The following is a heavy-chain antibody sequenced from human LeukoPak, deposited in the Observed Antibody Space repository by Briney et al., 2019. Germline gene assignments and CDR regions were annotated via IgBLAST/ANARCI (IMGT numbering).Heavy chain of an antibody. V-gene: IGHV1-8*01. CDR3: ARSASRYCSGGSCYFYYMDV. CDR2: MNPNSGNT. CDR1: GYTFTSYD. Sequence: GASVKVSCKASGYTFTSYDINWVRQATGQGLEWMAWMNPNSGNTGYAQKFQGRVTMTRNTSISTAYMELSSLRSEDTAVYYCARSASRYCSGGSCYFYYMDVWGKGTTVTVSS. J-gene: IGHJ6*03. D-gene: IGHD2-15*01.